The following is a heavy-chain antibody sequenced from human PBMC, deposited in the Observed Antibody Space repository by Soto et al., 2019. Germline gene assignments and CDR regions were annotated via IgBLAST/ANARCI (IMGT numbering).Heavy chain of an antibody. J-gene: IGHJ4*02. D-gene: IGHD3-22*01. Sequence: SETLSLSCRVSDGSMNSDSSYWGWIRQPPGKGLEWIGVINHSGSTYHNLSLKGRVTMSVDASRNQFSLKLTSMTAADTAVYYCARLGGYVSVGYYYLWDSWGQGTLVTVSS. CDR2: INHSGST. V-gene: IGHV4-39*01. CDR3: ARLGGYVSVGYYYLWDS. CDR1: DGSMNSDSSY.